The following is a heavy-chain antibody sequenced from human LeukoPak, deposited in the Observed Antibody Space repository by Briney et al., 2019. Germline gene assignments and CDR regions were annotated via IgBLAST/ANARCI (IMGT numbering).Heavy chain of an antibody. CDR2: ISGSGGST. Sequence: GGSLRLSCAASGFSFSTYAMSWVRQAPGKGLEWVSAISGSGGSTYYADSVKGRFTISRDNSKNTLYLQMNSRRAEDPAVCDWAKXGAGSQSYCSSTSCYVDYWGQGTLVTVSS. CDR3: AKXGAGSQSYCSSTSCYVDY. V-gene: IGHV3-23*01. CDR1: GFSFSTYA. J-gene: IGHJ4*02. D-gene: IGHD2-2*01.